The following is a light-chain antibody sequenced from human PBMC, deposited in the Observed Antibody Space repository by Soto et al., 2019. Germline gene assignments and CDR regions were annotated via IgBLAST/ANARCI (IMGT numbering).Light chain of an antibody. V-gene: IGKV1-27*01. J-gene: IGKJ4*01. CDR2: GAS. CDR3: HKYDTAPLT. Sequence: DIQVTQSPSSLSASLGDRVSITCRASRDISNYLAWYQQKPGQVPRLLISGASTLHSGVPSRFSGSGSGTDFTLTITSLQPDDIATYFCHKYDTAPLTFAGGTKVDIK. CDR1: RDISNY.